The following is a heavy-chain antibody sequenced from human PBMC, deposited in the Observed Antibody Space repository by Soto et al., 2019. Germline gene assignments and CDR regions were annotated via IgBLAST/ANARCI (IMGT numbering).Heavy chain of an antibody. J-gene: IGHJ4*02. CDR3: ARAYDGNCFDY. D-gene: IGHD3-10*01. Sequence: SETLSLTCTVSGCSIIRTDYHWGWIRQPPGEGLEWIGYIYYSGSTNYNPSLKSRVTISVDTSKNQFSLKLSSVTAADTAVYYCARAYDGNCFDYWGQGTLDT. CDR1: GCSIIRTDYH. CDR2: IYYSGST. V-gene: IGHV4-61*08.